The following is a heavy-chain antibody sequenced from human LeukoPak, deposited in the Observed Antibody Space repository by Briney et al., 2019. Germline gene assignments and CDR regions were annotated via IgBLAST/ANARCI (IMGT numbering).Heavy chain of an antibody. CDR1: GGSISSYY. D-gene: IGHD7-27*01. Sequence: PSETLSLTCTVSGGSISSYYWSWIRQPPGKGLEWIGYIYYSGSTNYNPSLKSRVTISVDTSKNQFSLRLSSVTAADTAVYYCARDPAGEGYDIWGQGTMVTVSS. V-gene: IGHV4-59*01. CDR3: ARDPAGEGYDI. CDR2: IYYSGST. J-gene: IGHJ3*02.